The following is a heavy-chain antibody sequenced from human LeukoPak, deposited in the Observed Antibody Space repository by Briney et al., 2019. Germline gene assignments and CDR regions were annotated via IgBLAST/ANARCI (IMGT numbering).Heavy chain of an antibody. CDR3: ARANIVLMVYAIFFDY. Sequence: SETLSLTCTVSGGSISSYYWSWIRQPPGKGLEWIGSIYHSGSTYYNPSLKSRVTISVDTSKNQFSLKLSSVTAADTAVYYCARANIVLMVYAIFFDYWGQGTLVTISS. CDR2: IYHSGST. CDR1: GGSISSYY. V-gene: IGHV4-38-2*02. J-gene: IGHJ4*02. D-gene: IGHD2-8*01.